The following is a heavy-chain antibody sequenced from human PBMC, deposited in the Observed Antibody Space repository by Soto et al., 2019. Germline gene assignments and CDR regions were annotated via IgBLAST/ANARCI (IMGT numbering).Heavy chain of an antibody. V-gene: IGHV1-18*01. D-gene: IGHD6-13*01. CDR1: GYTFTTYN. Sequence: QVQLVQSGGEVQKTGASVKVSCQASGYTFTTYNINWVRQAPGQGLEWMGWISANNGKTSYAQKVLDRVTMTTDTSTRTAYMELRSLRPDDTAVYYCAREALYCNGWYYSDYWGQGTPVTVSP. CDR3: AREALYCNGWYYSDY. J-gene: IGHJ4*02. CDR2: ISANNGKT.